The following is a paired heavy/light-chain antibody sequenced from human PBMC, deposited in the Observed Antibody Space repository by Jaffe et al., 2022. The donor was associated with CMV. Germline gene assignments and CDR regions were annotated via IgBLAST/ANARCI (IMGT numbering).Light chain of an antibody. V-gene: IGKV3-20*01. Sequence: EIVLTQSPGTLSLSPGERATLSCRASQSVSSSYLAWYQQKPGQAPRLLIYGASSRATGIPDRFSGSGSGTDFTLTISRLEPEDFAVYYCQQSFQGDFTFGPGTKVDIK. J-gene: IGKJ3*01. CDR1: QSVSSSY. CDR2: GAS. CDR3: QQSFQGDFT.
Heavy chain of an antibody. V-gene: IGHV3-53*02. Sequence: EVQLVETGGGLIQPGGSLRLSCAASGFTVSSNYMSWVRQAPGKGLEWVSVIYSGGSTYYADSVKGRFTISRDNSKNTLYLQMNSLRAEDTAVYYCARGGTTVTTWEMGYYYYMDVWGKGTTVTVSS. CDR2: IYSGGST. D-gene: IGHD4-17*01. CDR3: ARGGTTVTTWEMGYYYYMDV. CDR1: GFTVSSNY. J-gene: IGHJ6*03.